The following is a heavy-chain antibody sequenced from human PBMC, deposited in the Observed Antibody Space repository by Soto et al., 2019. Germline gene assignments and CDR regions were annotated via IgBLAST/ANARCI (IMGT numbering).Heavy chain of an antibody. V-gene: IGHV3-23*01. J-gene: IGHJ4*02. Sequence: GGSLRLSCVASGFTFSSYAMSWVRQAPGKGLEWVSSISSTGGGTYYADSVRGRFTISRDNSNNTVYLLMNSLRAEDTAVYYCAKALISTVFEYWGQGALVTVSS. CDR2: ISSTGGGT. D-gene: IGHD3-3*02. CDR1: GFTFSSYA. CDR3: AKALISTVFEY.